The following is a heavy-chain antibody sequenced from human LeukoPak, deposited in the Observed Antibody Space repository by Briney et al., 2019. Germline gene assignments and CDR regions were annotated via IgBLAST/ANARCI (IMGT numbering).Heavy chain of an antibody. J-gene: IGHJ6*03. CDR3: ARELTGVYYYMDV. CDR2: ISYSGST. V-gene: IGHV4-39*07. Sequence: PSETLSLTCTVSDVSISSSFYYWGWIRQPPGKGLEWIGSISYSGSTYYNPSLKSRVTISEDTSKNQFSLKLSSVTAADTAIYYCARELTGVYYYMDVWGKGTTVTVSS. D-gene: IGHD3-9*01. CDR1: DVSISSSFYY.